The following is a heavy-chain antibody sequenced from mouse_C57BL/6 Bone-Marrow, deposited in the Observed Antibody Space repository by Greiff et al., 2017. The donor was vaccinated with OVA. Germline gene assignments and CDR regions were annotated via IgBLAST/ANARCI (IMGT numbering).Heavy chain of an antibody. CDR3: VRDPSFYDGSLMDY. CDR1: GFTFNTYA. Sequence: EVQVVESGGGLVQPKGSLKLSCAASGFTFNTYAMHWVRQAPGKGLEWVARIRSKSSNYATYYADSVKDRFTISRDDSQSMLYLQMNNLKTEDTAMYYCVRDPSFYDGSLMDYWGQGTSVTVSS. CDR2: IRSKSSNYAT. J-gene: IGHJ4*01. V-gene: IGHV10-3*01. D-gene: IGHD2-3*01.